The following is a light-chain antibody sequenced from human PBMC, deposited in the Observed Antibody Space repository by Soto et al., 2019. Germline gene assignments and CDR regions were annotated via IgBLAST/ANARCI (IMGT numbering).Light chain of an antibody. V-gene: IGKV3-15*01. CDR2: GAS. J-gene: IGKJ4*01. CDR3: QQYNNWPRALT. Sequence: EIVLTQSPDTLSLSPCDRATISCRASQSVSSNLAWYQQKPGQAPRLLIYGASTRATGIPARFSGSGSGTEFTLTISSLQSEDFAVYYCQQYNNWPRALTFGGGTKVDIK. CDR1: QSVSSN.